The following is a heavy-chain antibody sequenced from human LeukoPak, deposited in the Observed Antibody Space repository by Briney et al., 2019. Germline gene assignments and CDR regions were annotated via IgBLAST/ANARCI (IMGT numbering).Heavy chain of an antibody. V-gene: IGHV3-30*02. D-gene: IGHD1-26*01. Sequence: PGGSLRLSCAASGFTFSSYGMHWVRQAPGKGLKWVAFIQYDGSNKYYADSVKGRFTISRDNSKNTLYLQMNSLRAEDTAVYYCARALRGGSIVGATSHPFDYWGQGTLVTVSS. CDR1: GFTFSSYG. CDR2: IQYDGSNK. CDR3: ARALRGGSIVGATSHPFDY. J-gene: IGHJ4*02.